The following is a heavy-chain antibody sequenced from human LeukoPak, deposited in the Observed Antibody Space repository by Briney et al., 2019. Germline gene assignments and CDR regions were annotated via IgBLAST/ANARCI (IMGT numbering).Heavy chain of an antibody. V-gene: IGHV1-24*01. CDR2: FDPEDGET. J-gene: IGHJ4*02. CDR1: GYTLTELS. D-gene: IGHD4-11*01. Sequence: ASVKVSCKVSGYTLTELSMHWLGQAPAKGLEWMGGFDPEDGETIYAQKFQGRLTMTADTSTDTAYMALSSLRSEDTDVYYCAMTDGCNYRLDYWGQGTLVTVSS. CDR3: AMTDGCNYRLDY.